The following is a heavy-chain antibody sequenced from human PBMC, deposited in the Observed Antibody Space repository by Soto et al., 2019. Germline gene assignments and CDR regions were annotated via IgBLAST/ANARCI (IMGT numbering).Heavy chain of an antibody. V-gene: IGHV3-11*06. CDR3: ARVSIVVVPAAINYFDY. Sequence: GGSLRLSCAASGFTFSDYYMSWIGQSPGKGLEWVSYISSSSSYTNYADSVKGRFTISRDNAKNSLYLQMNSLRAEDTAVYYCARVSIVVVPAAINYFDYWGQGTLVTVSS. J-gene: IGHJ4*02. CDR1: GFTFSDYY. CDR2: ISSSSSYT. D-gene: IGHD2-2*01.